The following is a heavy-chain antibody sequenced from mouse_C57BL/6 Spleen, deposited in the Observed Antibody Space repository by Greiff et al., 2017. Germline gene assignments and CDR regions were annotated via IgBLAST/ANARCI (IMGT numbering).Heavy chain of an antibody. Sequence: QVTLKVSGPGILQSSQTLSLTCSFSGFSLSTSCMGVSWIRQPSGKGLEWLAHIYLDDDKRYNPSLKSRPTISKATSRNPVFLKITSVDTADTATYYCARRDYYGSSPPYAMDYWGQGTSVTVSS. CDR1: GFSLSTSCMG. CDR2: IYLDDDK. V-gene: IGHV8-12*01. CDR3: ARRDYYGSSPPYAMDY. J-gene: IGHJ4*01. D-gene: IGHD1-1*01.